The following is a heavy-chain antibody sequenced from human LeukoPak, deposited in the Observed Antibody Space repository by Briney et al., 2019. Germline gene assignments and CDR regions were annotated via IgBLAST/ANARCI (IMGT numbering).Heavy chain of an antibody. V-gene: IGHV3-30*04. J-gene: IGHJ4*02. CDR2: ISYDGSNK. CDR3: ARVRGYSYDVNYFDY. CDR1: VFTVSSNA. Sequence: GGSLRLSCTFSVFTVSSNAMSWVRQAPRKGLEWVAVISYDGSNKYYADSVKGRFTISRDNSKNTLYLQMNSLRAEDTAVYYCARVRGYSYDVNYFDYWGQGTLVTVSS. D-gene: IGHD5-18*01.